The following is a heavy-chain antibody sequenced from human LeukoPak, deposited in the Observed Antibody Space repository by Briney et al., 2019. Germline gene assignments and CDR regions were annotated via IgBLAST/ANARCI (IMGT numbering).Heavy chain of an antibody. V-gene: IGHV4-59*12. CDR3: ARLYDYVWGSYRYTRFDP. Sequence: PSQTLSLTCAVSGGSISSYYWSWIRQPPGKGLEWIGYIYYSGSTNYNPSLKSRVTISVDTSKNQFSLKLSSVTAADTAVYYCARLYDYVWGSYRYTRFDPWGQGTLVTVSS. J-gene: IGHJ5*02. D-gene: IGHD3-16*02. CDR1: GGSISSYY. CDR2: IYYSGST.